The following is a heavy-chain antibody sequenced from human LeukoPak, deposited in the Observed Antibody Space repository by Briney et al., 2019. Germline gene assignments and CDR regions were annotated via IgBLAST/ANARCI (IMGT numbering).Heavy chain of an antibody. CDR1: GFTFSSYG. J-gene: IGHJ4*02. V-gene: IGHV3-30*18. D-gene: IGHD3-10*01. CDR3: AKSPVNYYYYFDY. CDR2: ISYDGSNK. Sequence: GGSLRLSCAASGFTFSSYGMHWVRQAPGKGLEWVAVISYDGSNKYYADSVKGRFTISRDNSKNTLYLQMNSLRAEDTAVYYCAKSPVNYYYYFDYWGQGTLVTVSS.